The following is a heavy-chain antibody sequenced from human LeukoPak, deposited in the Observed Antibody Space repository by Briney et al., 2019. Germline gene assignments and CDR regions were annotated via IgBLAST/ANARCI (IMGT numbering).Heavy chain of an antibody. J-gene: IGHJ4*02. V-gene: IGHV3-74*01. CDR3: AKDFVGPDDY. D-gene: IGHD1-26*01. CDR2: IDSNGRTI. CDR1: GFTFSSYW. Sequence: GGSLRLSCAASGFTFSSYWMHWVRQAPGKGLVWVSRIDSNGRTINYADSVKGRFTISRDNVNSMLYLQMNSLRAEDSAVYYCAKDFVGPDDYWGQGTLVTVSS.